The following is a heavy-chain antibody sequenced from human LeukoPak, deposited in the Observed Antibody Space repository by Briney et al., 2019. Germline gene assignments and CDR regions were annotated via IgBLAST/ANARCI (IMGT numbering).Heavy chain of an antibody. CDR1: GGTLSRFA. CDR3: ASGYSWGYYYYMDV. D-gene: IGHD5-18*01. V-gene: IGHV1-69*01. Sequence: SVKVSCKASGGTLSRFAISWVRQAPGQGLEWMGGIIPIFGTANYAQKFQGRVTITADESTSTAYMELSSLRSEDTAVYYCASGYSWGYYYYMDVWGKGTTVTISS. CDR2: IIPIFGTA. J-gene: IGHJ6*03.